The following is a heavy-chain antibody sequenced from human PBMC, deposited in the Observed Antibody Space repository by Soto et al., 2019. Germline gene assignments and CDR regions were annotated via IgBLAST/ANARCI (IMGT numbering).Heavy chain of an antibody. CDR2: ISSSSSTI. D-gene: IGHD1-26*01. CDR3: ASLQWEHNGYYYYGMDV. Sequence: TGGSLRLSCAASGFTFSSYSMNWVRQAPGKGLEWVSYISSSSSTIYYADSVKGRFTISRDNAKNSLYLQMNSLRDEDTAVYYCASLQWEHNGYYYYGMDVWGQGTTVTVSS. V-gene: IGHV3-48*02. CDR1: GFTFSSYS. J-gene: IGHJ6*02.